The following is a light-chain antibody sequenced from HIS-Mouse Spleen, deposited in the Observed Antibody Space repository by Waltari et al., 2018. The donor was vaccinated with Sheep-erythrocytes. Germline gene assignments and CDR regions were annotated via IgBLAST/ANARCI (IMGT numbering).Light chain of an antibody. CDR1: QSVSSY. J-gene: IGKJ2*01. CDR2: GAS. V-gene: IGKV3-11*01. Sequence: IVLTQSPATLSLSPGERATLSCRASQSVSSYLAWYQQKPGQAPSLLIYGASNRATGIPARFSGSWSGTDFTLTISSLEPEDLAVYYCQQRSNWYTFGQGTKLEIK. CDR3: QQRSNWYT.